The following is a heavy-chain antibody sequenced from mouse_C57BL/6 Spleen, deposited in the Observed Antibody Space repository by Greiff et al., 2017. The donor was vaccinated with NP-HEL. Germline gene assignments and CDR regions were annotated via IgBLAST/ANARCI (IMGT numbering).Heavy chain of an antibody. CDR2: IDPSDSET. J-gene: IGHJ3*01. Sequence: QVQLQQPGAELVRPGSSVKLSCKASGYTFTSYWMHWVKQRPIQGLEWIGNIDPSDSETHYNQKFKDKATLTVDKSSSTAYMQLSSLTSEDSAVYYCARKATNWDAWFAYWGQGTLVTVSA. D-gene: IGHD4-1*01. CDR3: ARKATNWDAWFAY. V-gene: IGHV1-52*01. CDR1: GYTFTSYW.